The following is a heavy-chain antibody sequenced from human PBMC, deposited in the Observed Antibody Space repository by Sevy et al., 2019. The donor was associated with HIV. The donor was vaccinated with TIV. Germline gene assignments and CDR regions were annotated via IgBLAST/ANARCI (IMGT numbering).Heavy chain of an antibody. J-gene: IGHJ4*02. Sequence: GGSLRLSCAASGFTFSSYGMHWVRQAPGKGLEWVAVISYDGSNKYYADSVKGRFTISRDNSKNTLYLQMNSLRAEDTAVYYCAKDRSQPRLSKTVAGTLDYWGQGTLVTVSS. CDR3: AKDRSQPRLSKTVAGTLDY. V-gene: IGHV3-30*18. CDR1: GFTFSSYG. CDR2: ISYDGSNK. D-gene: IGHD6-19*01.